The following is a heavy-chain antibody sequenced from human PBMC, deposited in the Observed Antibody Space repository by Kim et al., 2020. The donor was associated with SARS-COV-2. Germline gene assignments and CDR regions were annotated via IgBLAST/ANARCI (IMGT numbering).Heavy chain of an antibody. J-gene: IGHJ4*02. CDR3: AREGGGSCYLHSDC. V-gene: IGHV3-23*01. CDR1: GFTFTNYA. D-gene: IGHD2-15*01. Sequence: GGSLRLSCAASGFTFTNYAMSWVRQAPGKGLEWVSAISGSGTNTYYADSVKGRFTISRDSSRNTLYMQMNSLRAEDTAIYYCAREGGGSCYLHSDCWGQGTLVTVSS. CDR2: ISGSGTNT.